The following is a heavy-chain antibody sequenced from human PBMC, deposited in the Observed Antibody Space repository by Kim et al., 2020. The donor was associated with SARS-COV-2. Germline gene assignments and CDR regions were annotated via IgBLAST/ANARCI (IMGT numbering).Heavy chain of an antibody. J-gene: IGHJ4*02. V-gene: IGHV3-23*01. CDR2: IGGDDGNT. D-gene: IGHD3-16*01. CDR3: AKTGGFDY. CDR1: GFTFNRNA. Sequence: GGSLRLSCGAFGFTFNRNAMSWVRQAPGKGLEWVSTIGGDDGNTFYADSVKGRFTISRDNSKNTLYLQMNSLRAEDTAVYYCAKTGGFDYWGQGTLVTVSS.